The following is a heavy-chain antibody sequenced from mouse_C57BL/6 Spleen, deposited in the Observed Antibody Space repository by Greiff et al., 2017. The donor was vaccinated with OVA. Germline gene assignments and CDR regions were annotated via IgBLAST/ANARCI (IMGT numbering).Heavy chain of an antibody. D-gene: IGHD1-1*01. CDR2: IDPEDGET. CDR3: ARSGYYGSSRDYFDY. V-gene: IGHV14-2*01. J-gene: IGHJ2*01. Sequence: EVQRVESGAELVKPGASVKLSCTASGFNIKDYYMHWVKQRTEQGLEWIGRIDPEDGETKYAPKFQSKATITADTSSNTAYLQLSSLTSEDTAVYYCARSGYYGSSRDYFDYWGQGTTLTVSS. CDR1: GFNIKDYY.